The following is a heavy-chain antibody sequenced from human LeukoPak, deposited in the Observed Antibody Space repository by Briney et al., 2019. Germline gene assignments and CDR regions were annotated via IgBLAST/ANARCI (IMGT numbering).Heavy chain of an antibody. D-gene: IGHD2-2*01. Sequence: GGSLRLSCAASGFTFSSYAMSWVRQAPVKALEWVSAISGSGGSTYYADSVKGRFTISRDNSKNTLYLQMNSLRAEHTAVYYCANTGNIVVVPAARFDYWGQGTLVTVSS. CDR1: GFTFSSYA. CDR2: ISGSGGST. V-gene: IGHV3-23*01. CDR3: ANTGNIVVVPAARFDY. J-gene: IGHJ4*02.